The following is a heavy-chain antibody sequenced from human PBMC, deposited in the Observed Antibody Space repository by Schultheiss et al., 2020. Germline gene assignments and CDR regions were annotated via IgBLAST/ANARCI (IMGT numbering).Heavy chain of an antibody. V-gene: IGHV3-73*01. D-gene: IGHD2-15*01. Sequence: GGSLRLSCAASGFTFSGSAMHWVRQASGKGLEWVGRIRSKANSYATAYAASVKGRFTISRDDSKNTAYLQMNSLKTEDTAVYYCTRPGYCSGGSCYFKDPYGMDVWGQGTTV. J-gene: IGHJ6*02. CDR2: IRSKANSYAT. CDR3: TRPGYCSGGSCYFKDPYGMDV. CDR1: GFTFSGSA.